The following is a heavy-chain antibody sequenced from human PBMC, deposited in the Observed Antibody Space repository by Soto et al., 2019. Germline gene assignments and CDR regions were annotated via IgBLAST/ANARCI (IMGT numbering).Heavy chain of an antibody. CDR1: GGTFNKFA. J-gene: IGHJ6*02. Sequence: SVKVSCKASGGTFNKFAFSWVRQAPGQGFEWMGGIIPVFRSANCAQRFRGRITITADEYTSTVYLYLNDLRSDDTAVYYCARRYCASDNCPLSYYFVDLWGLGTTLSV. CDR2: IIPVFRSA. V-gene: IGHV1-69*13. CDR3: ARRYCASDNCPLSYYFVDL. D-gene: IGHD2-21*02.